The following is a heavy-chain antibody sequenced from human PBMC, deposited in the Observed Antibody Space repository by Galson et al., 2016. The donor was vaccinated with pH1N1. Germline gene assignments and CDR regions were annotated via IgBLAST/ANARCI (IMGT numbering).Heavy chain of an antibody. J-gene: IGHJ4*02. CDR3: AKDGEYSAYEGTS. V-gene: IGHV3-30*18. CDR1: GFTFSTYA. D-gene: IGHD5-12*01. Sequence: SLRLSCAASGFTFSTYAMHWVRQAPGKGLEWVAVTLYDGGRQYYADSVKGRFTISRDNSKNTLYLEMNSLRGEDTAVYYCAKDGEYSAYEGTSWGQGTLVTVSS. CDR2: TLYDGGRQ.